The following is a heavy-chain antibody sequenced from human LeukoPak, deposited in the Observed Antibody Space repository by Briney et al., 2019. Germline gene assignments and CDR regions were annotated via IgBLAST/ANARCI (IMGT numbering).Heavy chain of an antibody. CDR2: IKSKADGGTT. CDR1: GFTFSNAW. D-gene: IGHD6-13*01. J-gene: IGHJ4*02. CDR3: AEHTSNWYHFEY. Sequence: GGSLRLSCAASGFTFSNAWMRWFRQAPGKGLEPIGLIKSKADGGTTDYAAPVKGRFTISRDDSEDTVYLQMNSLRAEDSAVYYCAEHTSNWYHFEYWGQGTLVTVSS. V-gene: IGHV3-15*01.